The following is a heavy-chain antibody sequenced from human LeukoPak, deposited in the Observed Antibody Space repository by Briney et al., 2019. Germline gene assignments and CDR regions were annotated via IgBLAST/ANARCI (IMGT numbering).Heavy chain of an antibody. CDR2: IYYSGST. V-gene: IGHV4-30-4*01. CDR3: ARVNWHFDL. Sequence: SETLSLTCTVSGGSISTGDYYWSWIRQPPGKGLEWIGNIYYSGSTSYNPSLKSRVTLSVDTSKNQFSLKLSSVTAADTAVYYCARVNWHFDLWGRGTLVTVSS. CDR1: GGSISTGDYY. J-gene: IGHJ2*01.